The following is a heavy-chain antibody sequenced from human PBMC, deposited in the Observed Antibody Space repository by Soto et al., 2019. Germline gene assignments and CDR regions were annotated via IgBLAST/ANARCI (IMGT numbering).Heavy chain of an antibody. V-gene: IGHV3-49*03. J-gene: IGHJ6*03. D-gene: IGHD6-13*01. CDR1: GFTFGDYA. Sequence: GGSLRLSCTASGFTFGDYAMSWFRQAPGKGLEWVGFIRSKAYGGTTEYAASVKGRFTISRDDSKSIAYLQMNSLKTEDTAVYYCTRDIYQSSSWISWYYYMDVWGKGTTVTVSS. CDR3: TRDIYQSSSWISWYYYMDV. CDR2: IRSKAYGGTT.